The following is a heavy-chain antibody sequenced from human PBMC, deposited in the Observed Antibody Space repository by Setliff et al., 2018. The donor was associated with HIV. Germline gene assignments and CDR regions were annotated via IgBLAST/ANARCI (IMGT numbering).Heavy chain of an antibody. V-gene: IGHV4-61*01. CDR2: IYYGGST. J-gene: IGHJ4*02. CDR1: GDSVSSRSYY. CDR3: ASYDILTGPLGY. Sequence: SETLSLTCTVSGDSVSSRSYYWSWIRQPPGKGLEWIGYIYYGGSTNYNPPLKSRVTISVDTSKNQFSLRLSSVAAADTAVYYCASYDILTGPLGYWGQGTLVTVSS. D-gene: IGHD3-9*01.